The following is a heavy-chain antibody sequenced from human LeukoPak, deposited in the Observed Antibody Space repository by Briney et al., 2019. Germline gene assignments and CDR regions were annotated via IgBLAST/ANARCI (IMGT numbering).Heavy chain of an antibody. CDR1: GGTFSTYA. CDR3: ARVGYCISPNCFLGAFDI. Sequence: ASVTVSCKASGGTFSTYAISWVRQAPGQGLEWMGGIIPIFGTAKYAQKLQGRVTITADESTSTAYMEVSSLRSEDTAVYFCARVGYCISPNCFLGAFDIWGQGTLVTVSS. J-gene: IGHJ3*02. V-gene: IGHV1-69*13. D-gene: IGHD2-2*03. CDR2: IIPIFGTA.